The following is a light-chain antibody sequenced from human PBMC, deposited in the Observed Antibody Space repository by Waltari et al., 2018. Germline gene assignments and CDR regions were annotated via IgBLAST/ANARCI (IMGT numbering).Light chain of an antibody. CDR3: QSYDSSNPWV. Sequence: NFMLTQPHSVSESPGKTVTISCTRSSGSIASNYVQWSQQRPGSSPTTVIYEDNQRPSGVPDXFSGSIDSSSNSASLTISGLKTEDEADYYCQSYDSSNPWVFGGGTKLTVL. CDR2: EDN. V-gene: IGLV6-57*01. CDR1: SGSIASNY. J-gene: IGLJ3*02.